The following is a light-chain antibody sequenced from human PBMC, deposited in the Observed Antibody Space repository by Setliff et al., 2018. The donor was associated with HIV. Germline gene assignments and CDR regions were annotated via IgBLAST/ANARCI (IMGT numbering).Light chain of an antibody. J-gene: IGLJ1*01. Sequence: QSVLTQPASVSGSPGQSITTSCTGTSSDVGGYNYVSWYQQHPGKAPELVIYDVSNRPSGVSNRFSGSKSGNTASLTISGLQADDEADYYCSSYTSSSSYVFGAGTKVTVL. V-gene: IGLV2-14*03. CDR3: SSYTSSSSYV. CDR1: SSDVGGYNY. CDR2: DVS.